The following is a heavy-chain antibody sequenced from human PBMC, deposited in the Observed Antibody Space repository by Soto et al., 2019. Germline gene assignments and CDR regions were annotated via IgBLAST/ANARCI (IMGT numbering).Heavy chain of an antibody. D-gene: IGHD3-3*01. J-gene: IGHJ4*02. Sequence: ASVKVSCKASGYTFTSYAMHWVRQAPGQRLEWMGWINAGNGNTKYSQKFQGRVTITRDTSASTAYMELSSLRSEDTAVYYCARERGNVLRFLEWLPYFDYWGQGTQVTVSS. CDR3: ARERGNVLRFLEWLPYFDY. V-gene: IGHV1-3*01. CDR2: INAGNGNT. CDR1: GYTFTSYA.